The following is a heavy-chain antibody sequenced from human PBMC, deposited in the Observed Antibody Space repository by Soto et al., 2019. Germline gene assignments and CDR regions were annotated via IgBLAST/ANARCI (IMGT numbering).Heavy chain of an antibody. D-gene: IGHD2-15*01. Sequence: GSLRLSCEASGFSFSNYGMHWVRQAPGRGLEWVAVIYYDGSKKFFGDSVKGRFSISRDNYRSTLYLQMDSLRAEDTAVYYCVRDCNPLEDADAFDIWGQGTMVTVSS. CDR3: VRDCNPLEDADAFDI. V-gene: IGHV3-30*03. J-gene: IGHJ3*02. CDR1: GFSFSNYG. CDR2: IYYDGSKK.